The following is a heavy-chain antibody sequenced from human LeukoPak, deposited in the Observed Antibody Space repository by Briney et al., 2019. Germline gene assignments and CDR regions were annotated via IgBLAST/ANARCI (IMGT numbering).Heavy chain of an antibody. D-gene: IGHD3-3*01. V-gene: IGHV4-39*07. CDR2: IYYSGST. J-gene: IGHJ6*02. CDR1: GGSVSSSSYY. Sequence: SETLSLTCTVSGGSVSSSSYYWGWIRQPPGKGLEWIGSIYYSGSTYYNPSLKSRVTISVDTSKNQFSLKLSSVTAADTAVYYCAVEYYDFWSGRSTNYGMDVWGQGTTVTVSS. CDR3: AVEYYDFWSGRSTNYGMDV.